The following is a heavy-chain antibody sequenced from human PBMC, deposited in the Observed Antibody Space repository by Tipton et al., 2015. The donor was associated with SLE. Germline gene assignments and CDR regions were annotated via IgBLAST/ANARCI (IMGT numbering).Heavy chain of an antibody. CDR3: ARERQYVYGDSGTRHGVDV. Sequence: TLSLTCTLSCDSITSGGYFWSWIRQEPGKGLEWIGYIYYSGHTQYNPSLKSRVIISVETSKNQFSLNLSTVTAADTAVYYCARERQYVYGDSGTRHGVDVWGPGTMVTVAS. V-gene: IGHV4-31*03. J-gene: IGHJ6*02. CDR2: IYYSGHT. CDR1: CDSITSGGYF. D-gene: IGHD4-17*01.